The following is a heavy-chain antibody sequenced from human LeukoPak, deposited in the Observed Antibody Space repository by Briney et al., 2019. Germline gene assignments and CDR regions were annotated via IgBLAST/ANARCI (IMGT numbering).Heavy chain of an antibody. D-gene: IGHD6-13*01. V-gene: IGHV3-9*03. CDR1: GFTFDDYA. CDR2: ISWNSGSI. Sequence: GGSLRLSRAASGFTFDDYAMHWVRQAPGKGLEWVSGISWNSGSIGYADSVKGRFTISRDNAKNSLYLQMNSLRAEDMALYYCAKSPIAAAGHNWFDPWGQGTLVTVSS. J-gene: IGHJ5*02. CDR3: AKSPIAAAGHNWFDP.